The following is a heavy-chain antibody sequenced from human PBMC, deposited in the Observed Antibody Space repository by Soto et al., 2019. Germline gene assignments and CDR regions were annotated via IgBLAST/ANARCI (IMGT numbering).Heavy chain of an antibody. V-gene: IGHV4-31*03. CDR3: ARDRGGKASVDY. D-gene: IGHD2-15*01. CDR2: IYYSGST. CDR1: GGSISSGGYY. Sequence: QVQLQESGPGLVKPTQTLSLTCTVSGGSISSGGYYWSWIRQHPGKGLEWIGYIYYSGSTYYNPSLKSRVTISVDTSKNQFSLKMSSVTAADTSVYYCARDRGGKASVDYWGQGTLVTVSS. J-gene: IGHJ4*02.